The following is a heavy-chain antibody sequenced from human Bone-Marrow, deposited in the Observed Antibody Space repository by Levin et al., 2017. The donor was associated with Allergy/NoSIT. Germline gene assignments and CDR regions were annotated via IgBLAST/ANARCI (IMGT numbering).Heavy chain of an antibody. CDR1: GYSFTSYW. CDR3: ARRDSDGSNSFDY. V-gene: IGHV5-51*01. CDR2: IFPSDSDT. D-gene: IGHD4-23*01. J-gene: IGHJ4*02. Sequence: AGGSLRLSCQASGYSFTSYWFGWVRQRPGKGLEWMGLIFPSDSDTRVSPSFQGQIIMSVDKSISTAYLQWSSLKASDSAMYYCARRDSDGSNSFDYWGQGTLVTVSS.